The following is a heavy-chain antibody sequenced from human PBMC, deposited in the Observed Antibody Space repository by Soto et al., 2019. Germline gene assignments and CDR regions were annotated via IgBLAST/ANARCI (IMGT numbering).Heavy chain of an antibody. Sequence: GGSLRLSCAASGFTFSSYSMNWVRQAPGKGLEWVSYISSSSSTIYYADSVKGRFTISRDNAKNSLYLQMNSLRAEDMAVYYWAREGAFYGLPGPGDYWGQGNLLT. CDR2: ISSSSSTI. CDR3: AREGAFYGLPGPGDY. V-gene: IGHV3-48*01. J-gene: IGHJ4*02. D-gene: IGHD4-17*01. CDR1: GFTFSSYS.